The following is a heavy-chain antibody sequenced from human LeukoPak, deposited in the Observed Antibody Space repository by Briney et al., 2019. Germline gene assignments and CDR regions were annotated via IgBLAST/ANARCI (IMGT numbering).Heavy chain of an antibody. CDR3: ARNMVRGVIFPLGY. J-gene: IGHJ4*02. D-gene: IGHD3-10*01. CDR2: ISTSGSTK. Sequence: GGSLRLSCAASGFTFSDYYMNWIRQAPGKGLEWVSYISTSGSTKCYADSVKGRFTMSRDNAKNSLYLQMNSLRAEDTAVYYCARNMVRGVIFPLGYWGQGILVTVSS. V-gene: IGHV3-11*01. CDR1: GFTFSDYY.